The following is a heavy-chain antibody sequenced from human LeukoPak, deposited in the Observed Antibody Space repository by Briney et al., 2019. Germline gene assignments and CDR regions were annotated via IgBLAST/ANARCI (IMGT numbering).Heavy chain of an antibody. J-gene: IGHJ5*02. D-gene: IGHD6-19*01. CDR1: GYTLTELS. CDR3: ATGVAGGNWFDP. CDR2: FDPEDGET. Sequence: ASVKVSCKVSGYTLTELSMHWVRQAPGKGLEWRGGFDPEDGETISAQKCQGRVTMTEDTSTDTAYMELSSLRSEDTAVYYCATGVAGGNWFDPWGQGTLVTVSS. V-gene: IGHV1-24*01.